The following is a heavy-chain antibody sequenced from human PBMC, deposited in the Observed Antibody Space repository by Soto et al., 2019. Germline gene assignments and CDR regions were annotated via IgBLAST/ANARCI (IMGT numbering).Heavy chain of an antibody. CDR2: INSDGSEK. V-gene: IGHV3-74*01. Sequence: VGSLRLSCAASGFTFSSYWMHWVRQAPGKGLVWVSRINSDGSEKYYVDSVKGRFTISRDNAKNSLYLQMNSLRAEDTAVYYCARYPAPTYYYDSSGYPEGFDYWGQGTLVTVSS. J-gene: IGHJ4*02. CDR1: GFTFSSYW. CDR3: ARYPAPTYYYDSSGYPEGFDY. D-gene: IGHD3-22*01.